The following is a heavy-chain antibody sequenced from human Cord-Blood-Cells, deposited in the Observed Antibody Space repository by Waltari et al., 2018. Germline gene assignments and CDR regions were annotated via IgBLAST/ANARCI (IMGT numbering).Heavy chain of an antibody. V-gene: IGHV3-30*18. CDR3: AKGGEGSSWYIYDY. Sequence: QVQLVESGGGVVQPGRSLRLSCAASGFTFSSYGMHWVRQAPGKGREWVAVKSYDGSNKYDADSVKGRFTISRDNSKNTLYLQMNSLRAEDTAVYYCAKGGEGSSWYIYDYWGQGTLVTVSS. CDR1: GFTFSSYG. CDR2: KSYDGSNK. D-gene: IGHD6-13*01. J-gene: IGHJ4*02.